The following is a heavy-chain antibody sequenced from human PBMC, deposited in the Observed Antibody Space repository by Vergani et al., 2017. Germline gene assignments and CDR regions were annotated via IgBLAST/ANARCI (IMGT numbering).Heavy chain of an antibody. D-gene: IGHD6-19*01. CDR2: ISYDGSKT. CDR1: GFTFSTYA. J-gene: IGHJ3*02. V-gene: IGHV3-23*03. CDR3: SKVGRSEVAGTFGAFDI. Sequence: EVQLLESGGGLVQPGGSLRLSCAASGFTFSTYAMTWVRQAPGKGLEWVAFISYDGSKTQYADSEKGRVTISRDISKNTLFLHMNSLRPEDTAVYYCSKVGRSEVAGTFGAFDIWGQGTMVTVSS.